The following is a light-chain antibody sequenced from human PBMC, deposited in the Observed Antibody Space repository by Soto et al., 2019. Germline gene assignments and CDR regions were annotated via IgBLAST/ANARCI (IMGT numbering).Light chain of an antibody. CDR3: QQRQYWPPIN. V-gene: IGKV3-15*01. Sequence: IVVTQSPATLSVSPVEIVTFSFNSSLFIANHLAWYQHTPGQSPRLLIHAASTGAPGVPARFSGSWSGADFTLTIRSLEPEDFAIYYCQQRQYWPPINCGQGTRREIK. CDR2: AAS. J-gene: IGKJ5*01. CDR1: LFIANH.